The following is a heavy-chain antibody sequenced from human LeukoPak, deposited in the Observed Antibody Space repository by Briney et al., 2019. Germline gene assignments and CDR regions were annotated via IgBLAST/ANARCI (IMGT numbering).Heavy chain of an antibody. D-gene: IGHD3-22*01. CDR1: GGTFSSYA. Sequence: SVKVSCKASGGTFSSYAISWVRQAPGQGPEWMGGIIPIFGTANYAQKFQGRVTITTDESTSTAYMELSSLRSEDTAVYYCASGNYYDSSGYYPLMNYYYYYMDVWGKGTTVTVSS. J-gene: IGHJ6*03. V-gene: IGHV1-69*05. CDR2: IIPIFGTA. CDR3: ASGNYYDSSGYYPLMNYYYYYMDV.